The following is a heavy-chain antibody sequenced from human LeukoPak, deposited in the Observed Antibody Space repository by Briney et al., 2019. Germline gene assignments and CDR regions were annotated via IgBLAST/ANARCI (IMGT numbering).Heavy chain of an antibody. CDR1: GFTFSSYG. J-gene: IGHJ6*02. CDR2: IRYDGSNK. Sequence: GGSLRLSCAASGFTFSSYGMHWVRQAPGKGLEWVAFIRYDGSNKYYADSVKGRFTISRDNSKNTLYLQMNSLRAEDTAVYYCARDRYYGSGSSPPYGMDVWGQGTTVTVSS. D-gene: IGHD3-10*01. V-gene: IGHV3-30*02. CDR3: ARDRYYGSGSSPPYGMDV.